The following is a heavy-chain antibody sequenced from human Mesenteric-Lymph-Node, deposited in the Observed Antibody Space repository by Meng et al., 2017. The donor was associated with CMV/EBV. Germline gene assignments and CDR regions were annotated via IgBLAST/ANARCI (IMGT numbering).Heavy chain of an antibody. V-gene: IGHV3-9*01. CDR2: ISWNSGNI. D-gene: IGHD6-19*01. J-gene: IGHJ3*02. CDR1: GFTFDDYA. CDR3: ARSLSSGWYGGAFDI. Sequence: GGSLRLSCAASGFTFDDYAMHWVRQAPGKGLEWVSGISWNSGNIGYADSVKGRFTISRDNSKNTLYLQMNSLRAEDTAVYYCARSLSSGWYGGAFDIWGQGTMVTVSS.